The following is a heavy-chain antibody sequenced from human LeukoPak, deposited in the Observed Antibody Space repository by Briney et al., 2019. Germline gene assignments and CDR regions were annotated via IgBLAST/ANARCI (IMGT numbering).Heavy chain of an antibody. CDR3: ANDLGWIQLNLG. Sequence: SETLSLTCTVSGFYVSSGYYWGWIRQPPGEGLQWIGSIYHRGTTYYNPFLKSRVSMSVDTSKNQFSLKLSSVTAADTAVYYCANDLGWIQLNLGRGQGTLVTVSS. V-gene: IGHV4-38-2*02. CDR2: IYHRGTT. J-gene: IGHJ4*02. D-gene: IGHD5-18*01. CDR1: GFYVSSGYY.